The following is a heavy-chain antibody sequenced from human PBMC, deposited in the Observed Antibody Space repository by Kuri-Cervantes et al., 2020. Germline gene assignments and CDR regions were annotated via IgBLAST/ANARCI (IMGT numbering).Heavy chain of an antibody. CDR3: AREGGVLRYFDWFAPALPNRRFDY. D-gene: IGHD3-9*01. Sequence: GGSLRLSCAASGFTFSSYAMHWVRQAPGKGLEWVAVISYDGSNKYYADPVKGRFTISRDNSKNTLYLQMNSLRAEDTAVYYCAREGGVLRYFDWFAPALPNRRFDYWGQGTLVTVSS. CDR2: ISYDGSNK. CDR1: GFTFSSYA. J-gene: IGHJ4*02. V-gene: IGHV3-30-3*01.